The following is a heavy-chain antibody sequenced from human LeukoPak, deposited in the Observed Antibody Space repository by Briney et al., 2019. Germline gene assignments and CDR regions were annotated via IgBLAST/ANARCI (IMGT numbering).Heavy chain of an antibody. CDR3: ARRYCSSTSSYSVVDS. J-gene: IGHJ5*01. Sequence: ASVKLSCKASGGTFTSYAISWVRQAPGQGLEWMGRIIPIFGIANYAQKFQGRVTITADKSTSTAYMELSSLRSEETAVYYCARRYCSSTSSYSVVDSWGAGKLVTVS. CDR2: IIPIFGIA. D-gene: IGHD2-2*01. CDR1: GGTFTSYA. V-gene: IGHV1-69*04.